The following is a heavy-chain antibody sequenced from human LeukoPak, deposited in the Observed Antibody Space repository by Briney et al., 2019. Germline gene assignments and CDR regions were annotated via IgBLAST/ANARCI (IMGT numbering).Heavy chain of an antibody. D-gene: IGHD3-10*01. Sequence: SGGSLRLSCAASGFTFSSYEMNWVRQAPGKGLEWVANIKQDGTEKYYVDSVKGRFTISRDNAKNSLSLQMNSLRVEDTAVYYCAKVAKYYYGSETYYFFEHWGQGTPVTASS. CDR3: AKVAKYYYGSETYYFFEH. CDR2: IKQDGTEK. J-gene: IGHJ4*02. CDR1: GFTFSSYE. V-gene: IGHV3-7*01.